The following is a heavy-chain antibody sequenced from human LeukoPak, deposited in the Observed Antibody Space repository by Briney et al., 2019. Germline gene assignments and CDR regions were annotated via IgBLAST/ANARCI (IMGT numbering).Heavy chain of an antibody. CDR2: TYYTGNT. CDR3: AREDSSGYRYFDL. CDR1: GGSVSSSDSY. D-gene: IGHD3-22*01. Sequence: SETLSLTCSVSGGSVSSSDSYWGWIRQPPGKGLEWVAHTYYTGNTFQNPSLKDRVTISMDTSRNQFSLKLSSVTAADTAVYYCAREDSSGYRYFDLWGRGTLVTVSS. V-gene: IGHV4-39*07. J-gene: IGHJ2*01.